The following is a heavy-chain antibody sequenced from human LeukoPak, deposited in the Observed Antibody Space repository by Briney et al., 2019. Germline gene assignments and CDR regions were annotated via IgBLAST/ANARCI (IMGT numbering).Heavy chain of an antibody. J-gene: IGHJ4*02. Sequence: ASVKVSCKASRYTFTSYDINWVRQATGQGLEWMGWMNPNSGNTGYAQKFQGRVTMTRNTSISTAYMELSSLRSEDTAVYYCARAYYYDSSGYGGADYWGQGTLVTVSS. V-gene: IGHV1-8*01. CDR2: MNPNSGNT. CDR1: RYTFTSYD. D-gene: IGHD3-22*01. CDR3: ARAYYYDSSGYGGADY.